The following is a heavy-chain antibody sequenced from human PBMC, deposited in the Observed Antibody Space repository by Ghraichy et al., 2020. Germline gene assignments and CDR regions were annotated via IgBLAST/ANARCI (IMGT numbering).Heavy chain of an antibody. CDR3: AKNANCGGDCYSADY. Sequence: ASVKVSCKASGYTFTGYYMHWVRQAPGQGLEWMGWINPNSGDTNYAQKFQGRVTMTRDTSISTAYMDLSRLGSDDTAVYYCAKNANCGGDCYSADYWGQGTLVTVSS. V-gene: IGHV1-2*02. D-gene: IGHD2-21*02. CDR2: INPNSGDT. CDR1: GYTFTGYY. J-gene: IGHJ4*02.